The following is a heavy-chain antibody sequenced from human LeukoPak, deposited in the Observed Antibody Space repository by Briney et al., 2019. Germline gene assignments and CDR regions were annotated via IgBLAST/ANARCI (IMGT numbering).Heavy chain of an antibody. J-gene: IGHJ6*03. D-gene: IGHD3-10*01. Sequence: PSETLSLTCAVSGGSISSGNYYWSWIRQPPGKGLEWIGSIYYSGSTYYNPSLKSRVTISVDTSKNQFSLRLSSVTAADTAVYYCARGGYYGSGSHYYYYMDVWGKGTTVTISS. CDR1: GGSISSGNYY. V-gene: IGHV4-39*02. CDR3: ARGGYYGSGSHYYYYMDV. CDR2: IYYSGST.